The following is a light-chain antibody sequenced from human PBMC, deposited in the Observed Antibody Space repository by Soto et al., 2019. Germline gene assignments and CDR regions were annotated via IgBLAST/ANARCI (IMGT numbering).Light chain of an antibody. CDR2: KAS. CDR1: QTISSW. J-gene: IGKJ1*01. V-gene: IGKV1-5*03. CDR3: QHYASYSEA. Sequence: DIQMTQSPSTLSVSGGDRVTITCRASQTISSWLAWYQQKPGKAPKLLIYKASTLKTGVPSRFSGSVSGTEFTLTISSLQSDDFAIYYCQHYASYSEAFGQGTKVESK.